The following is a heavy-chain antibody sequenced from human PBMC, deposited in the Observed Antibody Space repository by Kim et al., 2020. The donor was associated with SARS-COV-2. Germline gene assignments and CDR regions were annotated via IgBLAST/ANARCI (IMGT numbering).Heavy chain of an antibody. CDR1: GFTFDDYA. CDR2: ISWNSGSI. V-gene: IGHV3-9*01. D-gene: IGHD2-2*01. J-gene: IGHJ3*02. Sequence: GGSLRLSCAASGFTFDDYAMHWVRQAPGKGLEWVSGISWNSGSIGYADSVKGRFTISRDNAKNSLYLQMNSLRAEDTALYYCAKDYCSSTSCSDAFDIWG. CDR3: AKDYCSSTSCSDAFDI.